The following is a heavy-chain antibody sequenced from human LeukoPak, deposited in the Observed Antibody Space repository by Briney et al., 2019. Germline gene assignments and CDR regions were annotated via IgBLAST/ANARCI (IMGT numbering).Heavy chain of an antibody. CDR1: GYTFTTYA. Sequence: WASVKVSCKASGYTFTTYALNWVRQAPGQGLEWMGWINTNTGNPTYAQGFTGRFVFSVDTSVSTAYLQISSLKAEDTAVYYCARGVEDTGDYWGQGTLVTVSS. CDR2: INTNTGNP. CDR3: ARGVEDTGDY. V-gene: IGHV7-4-1*02. D-gene: IGHD2-15*01. J-gene: IGHJ4*02.